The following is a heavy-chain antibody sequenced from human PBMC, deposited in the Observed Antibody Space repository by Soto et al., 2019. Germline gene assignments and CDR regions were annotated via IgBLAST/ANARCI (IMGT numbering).Heavy chain of an antibody. V-gene: IGHV4-34*01. CDR3: AREAMLPIFDY. J-gene: IGHJ4*02. Sequence: SETLSLTCVVYGGSFSGYYWSWIRQPPGKGLEWIGEINHSGSTNYNPSLKSRVTISVDTSKNQFSLKLSSVTAADTAVYYCAREAMLPIFDYWGQGTLVTVSS. D-gene: IGHD2-2*01. CDR1: GGSFSGYY. CDR2: INHSGST.